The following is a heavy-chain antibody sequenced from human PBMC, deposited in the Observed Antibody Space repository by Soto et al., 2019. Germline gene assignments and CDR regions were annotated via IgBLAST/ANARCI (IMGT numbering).Heavy chain of an antibody. V-gene: IGHV3-9*01. J-gene: IGHJ2*01. CDR2: ISWNSGNI. CDR3: AKWHTTSLFSDFYL. Sequence: EVQLVESGGGLVQPGRSLRLSCAASGFTFDDYAMNWVRQAPGKGLEWVSSISWNSGNIVYADSVKGRFTISRDNAKNSLYLQMSSLRAENTAFYQCAKWHTTSLFSDFYLWGRGVVVTVSS. D-gene: IGHD1-1*01. CDR1: GFTFDDYA.